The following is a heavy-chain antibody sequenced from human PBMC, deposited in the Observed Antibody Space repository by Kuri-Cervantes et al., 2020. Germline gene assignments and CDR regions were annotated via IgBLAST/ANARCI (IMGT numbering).Heavy chain of an antibody. CDR2: ISWNSGSI. Sequence: SLKISCAASGFTFDDYAMHWVRQAPGKGLEWVSGISWNSGSIGYADSVKGRFTISRDNAKNTLYLQMNSLRDEDTAVYYCARTRAITIFGVVIRRWFDPWGQGTLVTVSS. CDR3: ARTRAITIFGVVIRRWFDP. D-gene: IGHD3-3*01. CDR1: GFTFDDYA. V-gene: IGHV3-9*01. J-gene: IGHJ5*02.